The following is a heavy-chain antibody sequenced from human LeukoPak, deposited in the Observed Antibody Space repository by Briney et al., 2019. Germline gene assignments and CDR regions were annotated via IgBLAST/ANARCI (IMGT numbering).Heavy chain of an antibody. Sequence: GGPLRLSCAASGFSFSSYEMNWVRQAPGKGLEWVALIWYDGSNKYYADSVKGRFTISRDNAKNSLYLQMNSLRAEDTAVYYCARGTQLWRFDYWGQGSLVTVSS. D-gene: IGHD5-18*01. CDR3: ARGTQLWRFDY. CDR1: GFSFSSYE. J-gene: IGHJ4*02. V-gene: IGHV3-33*08. CDR2: IWYDGSNK.